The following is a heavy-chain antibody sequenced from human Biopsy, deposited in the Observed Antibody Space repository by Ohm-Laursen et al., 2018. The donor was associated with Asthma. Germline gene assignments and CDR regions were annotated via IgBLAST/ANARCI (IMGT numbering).Heavy chain of an antibody. J-gene: IGHJ4*02. D-gene: IGHD5-24*01. V-gene: IGHV3-30-3*01. CDR2: ISYDGSNK. CDR1: GFTFSTYA. CDR3: ARDMNRDGWYFDY. Sequence: SLRLSCAASGFTFSTYAMHWVRQAPGKGLEWVAVISYDGSNKYYADSVKGRFTISRDNSKNTLYLQMNSLRGDDTAVYYCARDMNRDGWYFDYWSQGTLVTVSS.